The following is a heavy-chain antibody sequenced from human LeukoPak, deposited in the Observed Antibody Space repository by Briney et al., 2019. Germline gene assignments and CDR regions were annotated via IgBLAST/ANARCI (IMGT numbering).Heavy chain of an antibody. Sequence: SETLSLTCAVYGGSFSGYYWSWIRQPPGKGLEWIGEINQSGSTNCNPSLKSRVTISVDTSKNQFSLKLSSVTAADTAVYYCARGLYSSSSRWTYYYYYGMDVWGQGTTVTVSS. D-gene: IGHD6-6*01. CDR3: ARGLYSSSSRWTYYYYYGMDV. V-gene: IGHV4-34*01. CDR1: GGSFSGYY. J-gene: IGHJ6*02. CDR2: INQSGST.